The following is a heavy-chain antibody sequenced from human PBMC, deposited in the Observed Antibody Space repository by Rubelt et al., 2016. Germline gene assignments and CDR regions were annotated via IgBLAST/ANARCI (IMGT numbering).Heavy chain of an antibody. CDR3: ARCGIGDFWRGYSFPQFDY. CDR2: INPSGGST. Sequence: GAEVKKPGASVKVSCKASGYTFTSYYMHWVRQAPGQGLEWMGIINPSGGSTSYAQKFQGRVTMTRDTSTSTVYMELSSLRSEDTAVYYCARCGIGDFWRGYSFPQFDYWGQGTLVTVSS. V-gene: IGHV1-46*01. J-gene: IGHJ4*02. CDR1: GYTFTSYY. D-gene: IGHD3-3*01.